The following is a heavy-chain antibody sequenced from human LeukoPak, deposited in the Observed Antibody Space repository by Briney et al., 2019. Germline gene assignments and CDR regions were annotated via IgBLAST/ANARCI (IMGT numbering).Heavy chain of an antibody. CDR2: IYHSGRT. CDR3: ARHPFLDY. V-gene: IGHV4-38-2*02. Sequence: SETLSLTCTVSGYSISSGYYWGWIRQPPGKGLEWIGSIYHSGRTYYNPSLKSRVTISVDTSKNQFSLKLSSVTAADTAVYYCARHPFLDYWGQGTLVTVSS. CDR1: GYSISSGYY. J-gene: IGHJ4*02.